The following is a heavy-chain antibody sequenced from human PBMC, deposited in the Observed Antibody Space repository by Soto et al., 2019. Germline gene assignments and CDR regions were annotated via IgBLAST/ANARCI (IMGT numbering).Heavy chain of an antibody. Sequence: ASVKVSCKASGYTFTSYYMHWVRQAPGQGLEWMGIINPSGGSTSYAQKFQGRVTMTRDTSTSTVYMELSSLRSEDTAVYYCAIVSLHPLPPSPIDYCGQAALVTVS. CDR1: GYTFTSYY. V-gene: IGHV1-46*01. J-gene: IGHJ4*02. CDR3: AIVSLHPLPPSPIDY. CDR2: INPSGGST. D-gene: IGHD2-15*01.